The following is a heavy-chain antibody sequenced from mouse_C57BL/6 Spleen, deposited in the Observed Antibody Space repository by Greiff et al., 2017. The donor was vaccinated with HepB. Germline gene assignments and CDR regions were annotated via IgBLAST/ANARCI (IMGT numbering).Heavy chain of an antibody. D-gene: IGHD1-1*01. V-gene: IGHV6-6*01. CDR3: TRGPLYYGSRGDYFDY. CDR2: IRNKANNHAT. Sequence: EVQLVESGGGLVQPGGSMKLSCAASGFTFSDAWMDWVRQSPEKGLEWVAEIRNKANNHATYYAESVKGRFTISRDDSKSSVYLQMNSLRAEDTGIYYCTRGPLYYGSRGDYFDYWGQGTTLTVSS. CDR1: GFTFSDAW. J-gene: IGHJ2*01.